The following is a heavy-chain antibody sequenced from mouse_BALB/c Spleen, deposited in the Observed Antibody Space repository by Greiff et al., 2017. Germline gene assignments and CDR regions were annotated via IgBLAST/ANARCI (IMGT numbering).Heavy chain of an antibody. J-gene: IGHJ4*01. CDR1: GYTFTSYT. V-gene: IGHV1-4*01. CDR2: INPSSGYT. D-gene: IGHD1-1*01. CDR3: ARGGSRGGYAMDY. Sequence: VQLQQSGAELARPGASVKMSCKASGYTFTSYTMHWVNQRPGQGLEWIGYINPSSGYTNYNQKFKDKATLTADKSSSTAYMQLSSLTSEDSAVYYCARGGSRGGYAMDYWGQGTAVTVSA.